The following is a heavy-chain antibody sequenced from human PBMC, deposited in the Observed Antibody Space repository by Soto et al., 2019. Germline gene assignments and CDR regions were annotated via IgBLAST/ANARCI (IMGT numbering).Heavy chain of an antibody. V-gene: IGHV4-31*02. J-gene: IGHJ3*02. D-gene: IGHD1-1*01. CDR3: AQALDFTGGDGFDI. CDR1: GGSITTGGRY. CDR2: IYYSGNT. Sequence: QVRLQEWGPGLVKPSQTLSLKCSVSGGSITTGGRYWSWIRQLPGKGLEWIGDIYYSGNTYYNASLKSRVTISVEAAKNQFSLKLSSVTAADTAVYYCAQALDFTGGDGFDIWGQGRLVTVSS.